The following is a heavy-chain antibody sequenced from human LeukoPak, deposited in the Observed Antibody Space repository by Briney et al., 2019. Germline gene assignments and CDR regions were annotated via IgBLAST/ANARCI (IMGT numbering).Heavy chain of an antibody. CDR3: ARPSSGWYWFDP. D-gene: IGHD6-19*01. Sequence: GGSLRLSCAASGFTFSNYAMHWVRQAPGKGLEWVAVISYDGSNKYYADSVKGRFTISRDNSKNTLYLQMNSLRPEDTAVYYCARPSSGWYWFDPWGQGTLVTVSS. CDR1: GFTFSNYA. J-gene: IGHJ5*02. CDR2: ISYDGSNK. V-gene: IGHV3-30-3*01.